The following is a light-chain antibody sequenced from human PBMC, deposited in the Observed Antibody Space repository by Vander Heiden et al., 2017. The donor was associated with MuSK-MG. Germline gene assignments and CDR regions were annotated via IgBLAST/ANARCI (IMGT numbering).Light chain of an antibody. CDR3: NSREISGHQVV. CDR1: IITIFS. Sequence: SSALTRAPAVFVALGQPSTLPSRVNIITIFSTTWYQQKPGKAPNLMFYDNDNRPSGIPERFSASKSGNTASLTITGTRAEDEADYYCNSREISGHQVVFGGGTKLTVL. J-gene: IGLJ2*01. CDR2: DND. V-gene: IGLV3-19*01.